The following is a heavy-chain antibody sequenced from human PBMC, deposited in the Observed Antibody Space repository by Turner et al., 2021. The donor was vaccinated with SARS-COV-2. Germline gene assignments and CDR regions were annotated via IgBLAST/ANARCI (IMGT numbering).Heavy chain of an antibody. J-gene: IGHJ4*02. D-gene: IGHD3-10*01. Sequence: VQLVESGGGVVQIGGSLRLSCAASGFTFSDYAMHWVRQTPGKGLEWVSAISGSGGSTYYADSVKGRFTISRDNSKNTLYLQMNSLRAEDTAVYYCAKQGDYGSGYFDYWGQGTLVTVSS. V-gene: IGHV3-23*04. CDR3: AKQGDYGSGYFDY. CDR2: ISGSGGST. CDR1: GFTFSDYA.